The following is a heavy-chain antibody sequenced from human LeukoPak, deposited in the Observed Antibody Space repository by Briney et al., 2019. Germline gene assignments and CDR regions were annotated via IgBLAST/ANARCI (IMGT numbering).Heavy chain of an antibody. CDR2: ISAYNGDT. CDR1: GYTFTGYY. CDR3: ARVLGGARPDPPGY. J-gene: IGHJ4*02. Sequence: ASVKVSCKASGYTFTGYYMHWVRQAPGQGLEWLAWISAYNGDTKFAQKLQGRVTLTTDTPTTTAYMELRTLRSDDTAVYYCARVLGGARPDPPGYWGQGTLVTVSS. D-gene: IGHD6-6*01. V-gene: IGHV1-18*04.